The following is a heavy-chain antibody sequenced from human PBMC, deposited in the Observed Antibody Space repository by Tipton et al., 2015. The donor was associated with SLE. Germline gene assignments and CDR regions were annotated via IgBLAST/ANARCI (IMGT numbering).Heavy chain of an antibody. CDR3: ARDRSSVSD. CDR2: AYHSGST. V-gene: IGHV4-38-2*02. CDR1: GYFIIRGYY. D-gene: IGHD5/OR15-5a*01. J-gene: IGHJ4*02. Sequence: TLSLTCAVSGYFIIRGYYWGWIRQPPGKGLEWIGIAYHSGSTYYNPSLESRVTMSIDTSKNQFSLKLTSVTAADTAVYFCARDRSSVSDWGQGTQVIVSP.